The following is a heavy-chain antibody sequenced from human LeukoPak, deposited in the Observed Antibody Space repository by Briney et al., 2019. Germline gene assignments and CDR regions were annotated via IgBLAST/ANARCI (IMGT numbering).Heavy chain of an antibody. CDR1: GITFSSYS. Sequence: PGGSLRLSCAASGITFSSYSMNWVRQAPGKGLEWVSSISSSSSYIYYADSVKGRFTISRDNAKNSLYLQMNSLRAEDTALYYCARDKIVGATHFDYWGQGTLVTVSS. J-gene: IGHJ4*02. V-gene: IGHV3-21*01. CDR3: ARDKIVGATHFDY. D-gene: IGHD1-26*01. CDR2: ISSSSSYI.